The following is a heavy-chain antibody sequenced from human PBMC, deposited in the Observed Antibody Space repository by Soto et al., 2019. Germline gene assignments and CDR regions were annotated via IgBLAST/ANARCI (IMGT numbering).Heavy chain of an antibody. D-gene: IGHD3-3*01. V-gene: IGHV1-8*01. CDR2: MNPNTGNT. Sequence: QVQLLQSGAEMKKPGASVKVSCTTSGYTFHNYDVNCMRQATGQGLEWMGWMNPNTGNTGYAQKFQGRVTMTRKTSIRTAYMELNSLRSDDTAIYYCAKAVRFTTLRAVPGTSYYFYYWGQGTLVTVSS. J-gene: IGHJ4*02. CDR1: GYTFHNYD. CDR3: AKAVRFTTLRAVPGTSYYFYY.